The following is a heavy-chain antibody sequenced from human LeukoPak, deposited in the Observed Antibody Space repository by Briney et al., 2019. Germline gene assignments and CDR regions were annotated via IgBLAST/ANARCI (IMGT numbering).Heavy chain of an antibody. J-gene: IGHJ4*02. CDR3: TGGVESGNYLHY. CDR2: IKSKTDGGTT. V-gene: IGHV3-15*01. Sequence: GGSLRLSCAASEFTFSNAKMSWVRQAPGKGLEWVGRIKSKTDGGTTDYAAPVKGRFTISRDDSKNTLYLQMITLETEDTAVYYCTGGVESGNYLHYWGQGTLVTVSS. CDR1: EFTFSNAK. D-gene: IGHD3-3*01.